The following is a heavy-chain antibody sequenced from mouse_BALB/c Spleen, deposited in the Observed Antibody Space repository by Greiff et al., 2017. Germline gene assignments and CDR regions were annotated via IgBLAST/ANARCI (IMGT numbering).Heavy chain of an antibody. Sequence: QVQLQQSGAELVRPGASVKLSCKASGYTFTSYWINWVKQRPGQGLEWIGNIYPSDSYTNYNQKFKDKATLTVDKSSSTAYMQLSSPTSEDSAVYYCTSLYDGYVHWYFDVWGAGTTVTVSS. J-gene: IGHJ1*01. V-gene: IGHV1-69*02. CDR1: GYTFTSYW. CDR3: TSLYDGYVHWYFDV. D-gene: IGHD2-3*01. CDR2: IYPSDSYT.